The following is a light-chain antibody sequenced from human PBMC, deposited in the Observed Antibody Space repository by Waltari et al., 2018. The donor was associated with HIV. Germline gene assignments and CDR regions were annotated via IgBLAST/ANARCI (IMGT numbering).Light chain of an antibody. V-gene: IGLV3-21*02. CDR3: QVWESSNESWV. CDR1: NIGSKS. CDR2: VDT. Sequence: SYVVTQPPSVSVAPGQTARITCGGNNIGSKSVQWYQQKAGQAPVVVVYVDTDRPSGIPERFSGSNSGNTATLTISRVEAGDEADYYCQVWESSNESWVFGGGTKLTVL. J-gene: IGLJ3*02.